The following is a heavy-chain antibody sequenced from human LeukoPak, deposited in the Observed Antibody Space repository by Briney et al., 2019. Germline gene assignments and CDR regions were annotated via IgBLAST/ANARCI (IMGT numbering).Heavy chain of an antibody. J-gene: IGHJ4*02. V-gene: IGHV3-23*01. CDR3: AKALGGSGNYYFDY. CDR1: GFTFSSYA. CDR2: ISGSGGST. Sequence: PGRSLRLSCAASGFTFSSYAMHWVRQAPGKGLEWVSSISGSGGSTFYADSVKGRFSISRDNSKNTLYLQMNSLRAEDTAVYYCAKALGGSGNYYFDYWGQGTLVTVSA. D-gene: IGHD3-10*01.